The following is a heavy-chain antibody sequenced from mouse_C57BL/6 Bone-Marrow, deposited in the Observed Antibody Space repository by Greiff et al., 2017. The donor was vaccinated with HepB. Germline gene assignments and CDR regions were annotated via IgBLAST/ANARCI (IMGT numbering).Heavy chain of an antibody. CDR3: ARQASSGAWCAY. CDR1: GFTFSSYT. D-gene: IGHD3-2*02. Sequence: EVMLVESGGGLVKPGGSLKLSCAASGFTFSSYTMSWVRQTPEKRLEWVATISGGGGNTYYPDSVKGRFTISRDNAKNTLYLQMSSLRSEDTALYYCARQASSGAWCAYWGQGTLVTVSA. J-gene: IGHJ3*01. V-gene: IGHV5-9*01. CDR2: ISGGGGNT.